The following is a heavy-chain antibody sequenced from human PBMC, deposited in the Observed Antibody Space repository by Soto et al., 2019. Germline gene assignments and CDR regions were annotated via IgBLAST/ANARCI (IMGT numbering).Heavy chain of an antibody. J-gene: IGHJ2*01. CDR2: IYYSGST. V-gene: IGHV4-31*03. CDR3: ARDKVVVAARAYWYFDL. Sequence: QVQLQESGPGLVKPSQTLSLTCTVSGGSISSGGYYWSWIRQHPGKGLEWIGYIYYSGSTYYNPSLKSRVTISLDTSKNQFSLKLSSVTAADTAVYYCARDKVVVAARAYWYFDLWGRGTLVTVSS. D-gene: IGHD2-15*01. CDR1: GGSISSGGYY.